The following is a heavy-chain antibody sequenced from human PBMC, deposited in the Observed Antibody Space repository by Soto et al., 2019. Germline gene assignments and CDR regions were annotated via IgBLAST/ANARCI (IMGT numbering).Heavy chain of an antibody. CDR1: GFTFSSYA. CDR2: ISYDGSNK. CDR3: ARDTSTTGNGGSDY. Sequence: GGSLRLSCAASGFTFSSYAMHWVRQAPGKGLEWVAVISYDGSNKYYADSVKGRFTISRDNSKNTLYLQMNSLRAEDTAVYYCARDTSTTGNGGSDYWGQGTLVTVSS. V-gene: IGHV3-30-3*01. J-gene: IGHJ4*02. D-gene: IGHD1-1*01.